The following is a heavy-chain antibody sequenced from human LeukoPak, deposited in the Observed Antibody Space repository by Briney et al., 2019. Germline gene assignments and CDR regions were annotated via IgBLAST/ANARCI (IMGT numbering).Heavy chain of an antibody. V-gene: IGHV1-69*13. CDR1: GGTFSSYA. CDR2: IIPIFGTA. Sequence: ASVKVSCKASGGTFSSYAISWVRQAPGQGLEWMGGIIPIFGTANYAQKFQGRVTMTADESTSTAYMELSSLRSEDTAVYYCARDRSAGTTDDAFDIWGQGTMVTVSS. CDR3: ARDRSAGTTDDAFDI. J-gene: IGHJ3*02. D-gene: IGHD1-7*01.